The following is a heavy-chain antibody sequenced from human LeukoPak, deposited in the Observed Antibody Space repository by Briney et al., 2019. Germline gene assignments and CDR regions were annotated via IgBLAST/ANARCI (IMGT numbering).Heavy chain of an antibody. D-gene: IGHD3-10*01. CDR1: GYSINSGYY. CDR3: ARERSGSYDEHFDY. Sequence: ASETLSLTCTVSGYSINSGYYWVWIRQPPGKGLEWIGSVYRSGSTNYNPSLKSRVTISVDTSKNQFSLKVSSVTAADTAVYYCARERSGSYDEHFDYWGQGTLVTVSS. V-gene: IGHV4-38-2*02. J-gene: IGHJ4*02. CDR2: VYRSGST.